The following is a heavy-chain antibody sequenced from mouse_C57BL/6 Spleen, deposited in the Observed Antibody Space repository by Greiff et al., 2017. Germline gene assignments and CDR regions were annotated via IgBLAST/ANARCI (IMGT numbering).Heavy chain of an antibody. CDR1: GYTFTSYW. Sequence: VQLQQPGAELVRPGSSVKLSCKASGYTFTSYWMHWVKQRPIQGLEWIGNIDPSDSETHYNQKFKDKATLTVDKSSSTAYMQLSSLTSEDSAVYYCARTDYYGSREDYYAMDYWGQGTSVTVSS. J-gene: IGHJ4*01. D-gene: IGHD1-1*01. CDR2: IDPSDSET. V-gene: IGHV1-52*01. CDR3: ARTDYYGSREDYYAMDY.